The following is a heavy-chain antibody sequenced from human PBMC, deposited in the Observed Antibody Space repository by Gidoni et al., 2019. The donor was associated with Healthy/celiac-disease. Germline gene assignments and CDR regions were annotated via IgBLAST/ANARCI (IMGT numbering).Heavy chain of an antibody. J-gene: IGHJ1*01. D-gene: IGHD4-17*01. Sequence: QLQLQESGPGLVKPSETLSLTCTVSGGSISSSSYYWGWIRQPPGKGLEWIGSIYYSGSTYYNPSLKSRVTISVDTSKNQFSLKLSSVTAADTAVYYCAGPGLKAVTNAEYFQHWGQGTLVTVSS. CDR1: GGSISSSSYY. V-gene: IGHV4-39*01. CDR3: AGPGLKAVTNAEYFQH. CDR2: IYYSGST.